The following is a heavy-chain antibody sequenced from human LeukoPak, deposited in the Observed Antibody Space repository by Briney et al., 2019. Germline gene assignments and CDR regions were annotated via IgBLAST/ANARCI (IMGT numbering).Heavy chain of an antibody. J-gene: IGHJ3*02. V-gene: IGHV3-48*03. CDR3: ARNNDFDT. CDR1: GFTFSSYE. CDR2: ISSSGSTI. Sequence: GGSLRLSCAASGFTFSSYEMNWVRQAPGKGLEWVSYISSSGSTIYYADSVKGRFTISRDNSQNTVYLQMNSLRAEDTAVYYCARNNDFDTWGQGTLVTVSS.